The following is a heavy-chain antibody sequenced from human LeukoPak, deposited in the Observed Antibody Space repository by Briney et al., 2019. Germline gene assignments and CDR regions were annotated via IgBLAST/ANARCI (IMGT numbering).Heavy chain of an antibody. J-gene: IGHJ4*02. D-gene: IGHD2-2*01. CDR3: ARRYCSSTSCYAGFRY. CDR2: INHSGST. V-gene: IGHV4-38-2*02. CDR1: GYSISSGYY. Sequence: SETLSLTCTVSGYSISSGYYWSWIRQPPGKGLEWIGEINHSGSTNYNPSLKRRATISVTTSKKQFPQKLSSVSAADTAVYYCARRYCSSTSCYAGFRYWGQGTLVTVSS.